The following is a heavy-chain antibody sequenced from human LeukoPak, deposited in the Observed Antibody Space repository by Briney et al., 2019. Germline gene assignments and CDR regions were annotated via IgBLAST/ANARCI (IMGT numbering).Heavy chain of an antibody. D-gene: IGHD1-26*01. Sequence: GGSLRLSCAASGFTFDDYAMHWVRQAPGKGLEWVSGISWNSGSIGYADSVKGRFTISRDNAKNSLYLQMNSLRAEDTALYYCAKARGMGPGGHWYFDLWGRGTLVTVSS. CDR1: GFTFDDYA. J-gene: IGHJ2*01. V-gene: IGHV3-9*01. CDR2: ISWNSGSI. CDR3: AKARGMGPGGHWYFDL.